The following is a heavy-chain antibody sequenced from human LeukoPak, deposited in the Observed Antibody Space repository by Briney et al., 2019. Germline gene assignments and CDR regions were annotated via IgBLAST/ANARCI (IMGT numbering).Heavy chain of an antibody. CDR1: GDSISRYY. V-gene: IGHV4-59*01. Sequence: SETLSLTCTVSGDSISRYYWSWIRQPPGKGLEWIGYIYYSGGTNYNPSLRSRVTISVDTSKTQFSLRLTSVTAADTALYYCARSGSSGPYFDHWGQGTLVAVSS. D-gene: IGHD1-26*01. J-gene: IGHJ4*02. CDR3: ARSGSSGPYFDH. CDR2: IYYSGGT.